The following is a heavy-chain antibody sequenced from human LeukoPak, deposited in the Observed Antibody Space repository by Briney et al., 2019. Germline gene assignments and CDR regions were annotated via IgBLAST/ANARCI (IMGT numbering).Heavy chain of an antibody. D-gene: IGHD3-10*01. J-gene: IGHJ4*02. CDR2: IYHSGST. CDR1: GYTISTGYY. V-gene: IGHV4-38-2*02. Sequence: SETLSLTCTVSGYTISTGYYWGWIRQPPGKGLEWIGSIYHSGSTFYNPSLNSRLTMSVDTSKNLFSLKLSSVTAADTAVYYCARVLDYYGSGSRDFDYWGQGTLVTVSS. CDR3: ARVLDYYGSGSRDFDY.